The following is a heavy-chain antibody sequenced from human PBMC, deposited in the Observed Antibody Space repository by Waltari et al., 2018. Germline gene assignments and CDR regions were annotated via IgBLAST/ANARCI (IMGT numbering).Heavy chain of an antibody. CDR1: GFTFSSYA. Sequence: QVQLVESGGGVVQPGKSLRLSCAASGFTFSSYAMHWVRQAPGKGLDWLAIIWYDGSNKYYADSVKGRFTISRDNSKNTLELQMNSLRAEDTAVYYCARLHGDYVSSYYFDYWGQGSLVTVSS. CDR3: ARLHGDYVSSYYFDY. V-gene: IGHV3-33*01. CDR2: IWYDGSNK. J-gene: IGHJ4*02. D-gene: IGHD4-17*01.